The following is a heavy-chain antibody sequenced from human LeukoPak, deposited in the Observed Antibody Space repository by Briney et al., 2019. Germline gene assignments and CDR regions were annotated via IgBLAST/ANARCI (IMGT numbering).Heavy chain of an antibody. V-gene: IGHV3-23*01. CDR1: GFTFRSHA. J-gene: IGHJ4*02. CDR3: AKGAGGVAGQDY. D-gene: IGHD6-19*01. Sequence: GGSLRLSCVGSGFTFRSHAMSWVRQAPGKGLEWVSAISGSGGSTYYADSVKGRFTIPRDNSKNTLYLQMNSLRAEDTAVYYCAKGAGGVAGQDYWGQGTLVTVSS. CDR2: ISGSGGST.